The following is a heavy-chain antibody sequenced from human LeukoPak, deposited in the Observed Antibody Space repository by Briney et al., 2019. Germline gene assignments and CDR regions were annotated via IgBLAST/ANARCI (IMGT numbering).Heavy chain of an antibody. CDR3: AKDAVEMAGAFDI. Sequence: GGSLRLSCAASGFTFSSYGMHWVRQAPGKGLEWVAVIWYDGSNKYYADSVKGRFTISRDNSKNTLHLQMNSLRAEDTAVYYCAKDAVEMAGAFDIWGQGTMVTVSS. D-gene: IGHD5-24*01. V-gene: IGHV3-33*06. J-gene: IGHJ3*02. CDR2: IWYDGSNK. CDR1: GFTFSSYG.